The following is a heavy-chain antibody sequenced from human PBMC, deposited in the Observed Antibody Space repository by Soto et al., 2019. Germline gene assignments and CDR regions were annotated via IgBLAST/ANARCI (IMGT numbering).Heavy chain of an antibody. Sequence: EVQLVESGGGLIYPGGSLRLSCAASGLTISDAWMNWVRQAPGKGLEWVGRIKTNTEGGTTDYAAAVKGRFTVSRDDSKNTLYLQMNSLKIEDTAVYYWTTGSGEGVWGQGTTVIVSS. CDR2: IKTNTEGGTT. D-gene: IGHD1-26*01. CDR3: TTGSGEGV. V-gene: IGHV3-15*07. J-gene: IGHJ6*02. CDR1: GLTISDAW.